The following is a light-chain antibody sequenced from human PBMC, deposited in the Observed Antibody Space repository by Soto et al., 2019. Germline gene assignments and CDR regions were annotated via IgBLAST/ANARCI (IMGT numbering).Light chain of an antibody. Sequence: QSVLTQPPSVSAAPGQKVTISCSGSRSNVGYNSVCWYRQLPGTAPKILIYDNNKRPSGIPDRFSGSKSGTSATLGITGLQTGDEADYYCGAWDSNLSAYVFGTGTKLTVL. CDR1: RSNVGYNS. J-gene: IGLJ1*01. CDR2: DNN. V-gene: IGLV1-51*01. CDR3: GAWDSNLSAYV.